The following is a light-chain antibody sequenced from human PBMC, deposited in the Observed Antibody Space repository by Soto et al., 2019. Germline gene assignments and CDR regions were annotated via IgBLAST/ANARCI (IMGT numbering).Light chain of an antibody. CDR2: AAS. J-gene: IGKJ4*01. CDR3: QQSYSTPLT. Sequence: DIQMTQSPSSLSASVGDRVTITCRASQSISSYVNWYQQKPGKAPKLLIYAASSLQSGVPSRFSGSGSGTDFTLTISSLQREDFASYYCQQSYSTPLTCGGGTKVDI. V-gene: IGKV1-39*01. CDR1: QSISSY.